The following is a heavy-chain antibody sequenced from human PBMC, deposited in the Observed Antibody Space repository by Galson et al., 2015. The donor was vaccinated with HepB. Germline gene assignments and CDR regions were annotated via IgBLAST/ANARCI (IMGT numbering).Heavy chain of an antibody. J-gene: IGHJ3*02. Sequence: SLRLSCAASGFIFSDYNMMWVRQAPSKGLDWISYIRSSGTTMFYAESVKGRFTISRDNAKNSLYLQMNSLRDEDTAVYYCVRGFWSGHSDVFDIWGQGTTVTVSS. CDR2: IRSSGTTM. CDR3: VRGFWSGHSDVFDI. CDR1: GFIFSDYN. V-gene: IGHV3-48*02. D-gene: IGHD3-3*01.